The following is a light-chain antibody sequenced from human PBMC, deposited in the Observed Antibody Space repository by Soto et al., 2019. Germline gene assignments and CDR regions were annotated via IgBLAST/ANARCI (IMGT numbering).Light chain of an antibody. CDR1: QSVRNNY. CDR2: DAS. V-gene: IGKV3-20*01. CDR3: QQYGSSPLT. Sequence: EIVLTQSPGTLSLSPGERATVSCRASQSVRNNYLTWYQQKPGQAPRLLIYDASNRAAGIPDRFSGSGSGIDFTLTISRLEPEDFVVYYCQQYGSSPLTFGGGTKVDIK. J-gene: IGKJ4*01.